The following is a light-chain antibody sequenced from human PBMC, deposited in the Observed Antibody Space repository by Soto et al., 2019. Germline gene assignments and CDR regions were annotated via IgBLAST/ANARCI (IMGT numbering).Light chain of an antibody. CDR2: KAS. J-gene: IGKJ4*01. CDR1: QSISNW. V-gene: IGKV1-5*03. CDR3: QQYNGYRLA. Sequence: DIQMTQSPSSLSASVGDRGTFTCRASQSISNWLAWYQQKPGKAPNLLIYKASTLESGVPSRFSGRGSGTEFTLTITSLQADDFAIYYCQQYNGYRLAFGGGTKVDIK.